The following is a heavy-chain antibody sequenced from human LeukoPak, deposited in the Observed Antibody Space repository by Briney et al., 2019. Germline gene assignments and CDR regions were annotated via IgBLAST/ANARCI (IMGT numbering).Heavy chain of an antibody. CDR2: IYHSGST. Sequence: PSETLSLTCTVSGGSVSSGGYYWNWIRQPPGKGQEWIGYIYHSGSTYYNPSLKSRVTISVDRSKNQFSLKLSSVTAADTAVYYCARGRGYSYECWGQGTLVTVSS. D-gene: IGHD5-18*01. V-gene: IGHV4-30-2*01. J-gene: IGHJ4*02. CDR1: GGSVSSGGYY. CDR3: ARGRGYSYEC.